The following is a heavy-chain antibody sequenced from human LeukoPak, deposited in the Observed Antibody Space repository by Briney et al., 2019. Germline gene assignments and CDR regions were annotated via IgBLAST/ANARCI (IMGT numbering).Heavy chain of an antibody. Sequence: GGSLRLSCAASGFTFSSYAMSWVRQAPGKGLEWVSAISGSGGSTYYADSVKGRFTTSRDNSKNTLYLQMNSLRAEDTAVYYCAKDLRQWLVHGNWFDPWGQGTLVTVSS. CDR3: AKDLRQWLVHGNWFDP. D-gene: IGHD6-19*01. J-gene: IGHJ5*02. CDR2: ISGSGGST. CDR1: GFTFSSYA. V-gene: IGHV3-23*01.